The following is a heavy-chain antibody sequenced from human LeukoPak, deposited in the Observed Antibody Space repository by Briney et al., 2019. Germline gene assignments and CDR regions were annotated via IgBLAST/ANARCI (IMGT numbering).Heavy chain of an antibody. J-gene: IGHJ6*03. Sequence: PGGSVRLSCAASGFTFISYAMTWVRQGPGKGLESVSAISAAGGSTYYADSVKGRFTISIDNSKNTLYLQMNSLRVEDTAVYYCAKVGVISDTHSYYMDVWGKGTTVTVSS. CDR1: GFTFISYA. D-gene: IGHD2-21*01. CDR2: ISAAGGST. V-gene: IGHV3-23*01. CDR3: AKVGVISDTHSYYMDV.